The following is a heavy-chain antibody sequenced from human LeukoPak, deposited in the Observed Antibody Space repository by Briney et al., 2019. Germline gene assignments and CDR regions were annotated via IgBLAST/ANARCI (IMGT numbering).Heavy chain of an antibody. Sequence: GGSLRLSCAASGFTFSSYAMHWVRQAPGKGLEWVAVISYDGSNKYYADSVKGRFTISRDNSKNTLYLQMNSLRAEDTAVYYCARDMRLRFLEWLPNDYNYYYYYGMDVWGQGTTVTVSS. D-gene: IGHD3-3*01. J-gene: IGHJ6*02. V-gene: IGHV3-30*04. CDR2: ISYDGSNK. CDR3: ARDMRLRFLEWLPNDYNYYYYYGMDV. CDR1: GFTFSSYA.